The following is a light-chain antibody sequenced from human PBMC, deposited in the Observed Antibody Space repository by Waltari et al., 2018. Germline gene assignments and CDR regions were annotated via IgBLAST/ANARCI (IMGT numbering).Light chain of an antibody. V-gene: IGLV1-40*01. J-gene: IGLJ3*02. CDR2: GSS. Sequence: QSVLTQPPSVSGAPGQRVTISCTGSGSNIGAGYAVHWYQQLPRAAPKLLISGSSSRPLGVPDRFFGSTSGTSASLAIIGLQAEDEADYYCQSYDTSLSVVFGGGTKLTVL. CDR3: QSYDTSLSVV. CDR1: GSNIGAGYA.